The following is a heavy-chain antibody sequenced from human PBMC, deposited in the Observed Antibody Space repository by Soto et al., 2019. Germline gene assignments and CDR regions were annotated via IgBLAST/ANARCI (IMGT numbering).Heavy chain of an antibody. CDR3: ASGIQLWLRRINNGYSG. Sequence: QVQLVQSGAEVKKPESSVKVSCKAPGGTFSTYAISWVRQAPGQGLEWMGGIIPRFGTANYAQRFQDRVTITADESTNTDYMELSSLRSEDTAVYFCASGIQLWLRRINNGYSGWGQGTLVTVSS. CDR1: GGTFSTYA. J-gene: IGHJ4*02. V-gene: IGHV1-69*12. CDR2: IIPRFGTA. D-gene: IGHD5-18*01.